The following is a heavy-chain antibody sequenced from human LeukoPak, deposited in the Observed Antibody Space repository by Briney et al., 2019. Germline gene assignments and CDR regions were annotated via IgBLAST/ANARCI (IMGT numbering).Heavy chain of an antibody. CDR3: ARGRTQQLVDY. D-gene: IGHD6-13*01. CDR1: GYSISSGHY. V-gene: IGHV4-38-2*02. Sequence: SETLSLTCTVSGYSISSGHYWGWIRQPPGKGLEWIGSIYHSGSTYYNPSLKSRVTISVDTSKNQFSLKLSSATAADTAVYYCARGRTQQLVDYWGQGTLVTVSS. CDR2: IYHSGST. J-gene: IGHJ4*02.